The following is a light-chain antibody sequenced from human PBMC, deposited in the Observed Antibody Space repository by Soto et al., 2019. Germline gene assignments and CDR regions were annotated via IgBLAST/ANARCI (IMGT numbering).Light chain of an antibody. V-gene: IGLV1-51*01. Sequence: QSVLTQPPSVSAAPGKKVTISCSGSSSNIGNNYVSWYQQLPGTAPKLLIYDNNKRPSGIPDRFSGSKSGTSATLGITGLQTGDEADYYCGTWDSSLSARVFGTGTKVTVL. CDR2: DNN. CDR3: GTWDSSLSARV. CDR1: SSNIGNNY. J-gene: IGLJ1*01.